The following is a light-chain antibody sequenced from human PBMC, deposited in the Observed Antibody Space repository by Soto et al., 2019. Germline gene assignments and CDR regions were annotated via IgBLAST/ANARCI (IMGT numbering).Light chain of an antibody. Sequence: QSVLTQPASVSGSPGQSITISCTGTSSDVGGYNYVSWYQQHPGKAPKLMIYEVSNRPSGVSNRFSGSKSGNTASLTISGLQAEDEADYYCSSYPGGSTWVFGGGTKLTVL. CDR1: SSDVGGYNY. CDR2: EVS. CDR3: SSYPGGSTWV. J-gene: IGLJ3*02. V-gene: IGLV2-14*01.